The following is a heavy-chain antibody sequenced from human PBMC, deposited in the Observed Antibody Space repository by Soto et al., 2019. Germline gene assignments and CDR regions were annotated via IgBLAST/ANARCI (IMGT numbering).Heavy chain of an antibody. J-gene: IGHJ5*02. D-gene: IGHD6-6*01. Sequence: PGGSLRLSCAASGFTFSSYSTNWVRQAPGKGLEWVSSISSSSSYIYYADSVKGRFTISRDNAKNSLYLQMNSLRAEDTAVYYCARASSIQNNWFDPWGQGTLVTVSS. CDR2: ISSSSSYI. CDR3: ARASSIQNNWFDP. V-gene: IGHV3-21*01. CDR1: GFTFSSYS.